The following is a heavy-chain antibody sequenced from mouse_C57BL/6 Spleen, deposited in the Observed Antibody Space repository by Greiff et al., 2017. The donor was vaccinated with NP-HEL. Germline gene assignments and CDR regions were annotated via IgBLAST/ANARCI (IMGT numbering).Heavy chain of an antibody. CDR2: INPSSGYT. Sequence: QVQLKESGAELARPGASVKMSCKASGYTFTSYTMHWVKQRPGQGLEWIGYINPSSGYTKYNQKFKDKATLTADKSSSTAYMQLSSLTSEDSAVYYCARAYSNTGYAMDYWGQGTSVTVSS. J-gene: IGHJ4*01. D-gene: IGHD2-5*01. CDR1: GYTFTSYT. CDR3: ARAYSNTGYAMDY. V-gene: IGHV1-4*01.